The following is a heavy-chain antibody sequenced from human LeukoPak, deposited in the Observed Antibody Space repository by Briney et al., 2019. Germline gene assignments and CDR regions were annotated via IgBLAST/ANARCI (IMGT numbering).Heavy chain of an antibody. Sequence: PGGSLRLSCAASGFTFSSYEMNWVRQAPGKGLEWVSYISSSGSTIYYADSVKGRFTISRDSAKNSLYLQMNSLRAEDTAVYYCARDLATYYYDSSGYPDAFDIWGQGTMVTVSS. V-gene: IGHV3-48*03. CDR3: ARDLATYYYDSSGYPDAFDI. D-gene: IGHD3-22*01. CDR1: GFTFSSYE. CDR2: ISSSGSTI. J-gene: IGHJ3*02.